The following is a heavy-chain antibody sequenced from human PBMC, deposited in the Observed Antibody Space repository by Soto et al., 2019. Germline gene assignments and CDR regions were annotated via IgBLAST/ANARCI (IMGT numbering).Heavy chain of an antibody. J-gene: IGHJ4*02. D-gene: IGHD2-21*01. CDR2: IHYSGST. CDR3: TSGGDAYKNGH. V-gene: IGHV4-61*01. Sequence: QVQLQESGPGLVKPSATLSLTCTVPGVSVSIGTYYWSWIRQPLGKGLEWIGFIHYSGSTNYKPSLKSRVTMSVDTSKNQFSLKLTSVNAADTAVYYCTSGGDAYKNGHWGQGTLVTVYS. CDR1: GVSVSIGTYY.